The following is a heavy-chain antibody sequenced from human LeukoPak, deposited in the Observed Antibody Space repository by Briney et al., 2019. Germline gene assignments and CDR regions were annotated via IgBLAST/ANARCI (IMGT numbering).Heavy chain of an antibody. J-gene: IGHJ4*02. Sequence: GGSLRLSCAASGFTFSSYAMSWVRQAPGKGLEWVSAISGSGGSTYYADSVKGRFTISRDNSKNTLYLQMNSLRAEDTAVYYCAKSRGGYYDTSGSPYWGQGTLVTVSS. CDR1: GFTFSSYA. CDR3: AKSRGGYYDTSGSPY. D-gene: IGHD3-22*01. V-gene: IGHV3-23*01. CDR2: ISGSGGST.